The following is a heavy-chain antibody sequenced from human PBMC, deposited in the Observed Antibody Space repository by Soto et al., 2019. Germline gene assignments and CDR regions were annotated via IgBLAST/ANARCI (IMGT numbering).Heavy chain of an antibody. CDR1: GFTFSSYA. CDR3: ARTSIVVVVAATGLYFQH. V-gene: IGHV3-23*01. D-gene: IGHD2-15*01. Sequence: GGSLRLSCAASGFTFSSYAMSWVRQAPGKGLEWVSAISGSGGSTYYADSVKGRFTISRDNSKNTLYLQMNSLRAEDTAVYYCARTSIVVVVAATGLYFQHWGQGTLVTVSS. J-gene: IGHJ1*01. CDR2: ISGSGGST.